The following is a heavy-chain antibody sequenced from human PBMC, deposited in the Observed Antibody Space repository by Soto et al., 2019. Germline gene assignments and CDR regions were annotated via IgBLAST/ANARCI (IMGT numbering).Heavy chain of an antibody. D-gene: IGHD1-26*01. CDR1: GFTFDDYA. Sequence: HPGGSLRLSCAASGFTFDDYAMHWVRQAPGKGLEWVSGISWNSGSIGYADSVKGRFTISRDNAKNSLYLQMNSLRAEDTALYYCAKGERGSYYYGMDVWGQGTTVTVSS. CDR3: AKGERGSYYYGMDV. V-gene: IGHV3-9*01. J-gene: IGHJ6*02. CDR2: ISWNSGSI.